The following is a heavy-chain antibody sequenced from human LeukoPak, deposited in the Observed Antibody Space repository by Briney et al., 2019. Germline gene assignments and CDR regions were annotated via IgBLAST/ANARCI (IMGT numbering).Heavy chain of an antibody. CDR3: ARGQKSALTYGSGTYAYYFDY. CDR1: GYTFSSYD. D-gene: IGHD3-10*01. J-gene: IGHJ4*02. Sequence: ASVKVSCKASGYTFSSYDTNWVRQATGQGLEWMGWMNPNSGNTGYAQKFQGRVTMTRNTSISTAYMELSSLRSEDTAVYYCARGQKSALTYGSGTYAYYFDYWGQGTLVTVSS. V-gene: IGHV1-8*01. CDR2: MNPNSGNT.